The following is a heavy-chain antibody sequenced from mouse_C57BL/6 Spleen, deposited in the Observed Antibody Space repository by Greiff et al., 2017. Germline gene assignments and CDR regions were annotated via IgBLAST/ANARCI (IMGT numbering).Heavy chain of an antibody. CDR2: IYPGDGDT. Sequence: QVQLKESGPELVKPGASVKISCKASGYAFSSSWMNWVKQRPGKGLEWIGRIYPGDGDTNYNGKFKGKATLTADKSSSTAYMQLSSLTSEDSAVYFCARSEGNYEGYAMDYWGQGTSVTVSS. D-gene: IGHD2-1*01. CDR3: ARSEGNYEGYAMDY. CDR1: GYAFSSSW. V-gene: IGHV1-82*01. J-gene: IGHJ4*01.